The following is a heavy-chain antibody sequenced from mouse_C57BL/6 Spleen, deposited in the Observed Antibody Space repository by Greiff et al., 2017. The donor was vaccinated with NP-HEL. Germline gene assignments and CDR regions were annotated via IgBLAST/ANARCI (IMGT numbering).Heavy chain of an antibody. CDR1: GYTFTSYW. D-gene: IGHD2-4*01. V-gene: IGHV1-61*01. CDR2: IYPSDSET. Sequence: QVQLQQPGAELVRPGSSVKLSCKASGYTFTSYWMDWVKQRPGQGLEWIGNIYPSDSETHYNQKFKDKATLTVDKSSSTAYMQLSSLTSEDSAVYYCARGLRRRSFDYWGQGTTLTVSS. J-gene: IGHJ2*01. CDR3: ARGLRRRSFDY.